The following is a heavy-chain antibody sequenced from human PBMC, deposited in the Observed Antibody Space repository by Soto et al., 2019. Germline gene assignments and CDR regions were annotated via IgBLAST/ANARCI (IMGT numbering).Heavy chain of an antibody. CDR2: IYYSGST. CDR1: GGSISSYY. D-gene: IGHD3-3*01. V-gene: IGHV4-59*01. J-gene: IGHJ6*02. CDR3: ARGSSYYDFWSGCHAPVYYGMDV. Sequence: KPSETLSLTCTVSGGSISSYYWSWIRQPPGKGLEWIEYIYYSGSTNYNPSLKSRVTISVDTSKNQFSLKLSSVTAADTAVYYCARGSSYYDFWSGCHAPVYYGMDVWGQGTAVTVSS.